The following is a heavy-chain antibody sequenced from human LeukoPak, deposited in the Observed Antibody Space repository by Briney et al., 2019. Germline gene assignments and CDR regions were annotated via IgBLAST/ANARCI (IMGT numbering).Heavy chain of an antibody. CDR1: GFTFSSYS. Sequence: GGSLRLSCAASGFTFSSYSMNWVRQAPGKGLEWVSSIGSSSSYIYYADSVKGRFTISRDNAKNSLYLQMNSLRAEDTAIYYCANEGTFYSDYWGQGTLVTVSS. J-gene: IGHJ4*02. CDR2: IGSSSSYI. D-gene: IGHD1/OR15-1a*01. CDR3: ANEGTFYSDY. V-gene: IGHV3-21*04.